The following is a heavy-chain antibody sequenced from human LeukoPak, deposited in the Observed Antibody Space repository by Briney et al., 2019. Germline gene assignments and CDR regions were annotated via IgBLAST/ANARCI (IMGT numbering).Heavy chain of an antibody. J-gene: IGHJ4*02. D-gene: IGHD3-22*01. CDR2: IYTSGST. Sequence: SETLSLTCTVSGGSISSGSYYWSWIRQPAGKGLEWIGRIYTSGSTNYNPSLKSRVTISVDTSKNQFSLKLSSVTAADTAVYYCAREQYYYDSSGYPAKLSNDYWGQGTLVTVSS. CDR1: GGSISSGSYY. CDR3: AREQYYYDSSGYPAKLSNDY. V-gene: IGHV4-61*02.